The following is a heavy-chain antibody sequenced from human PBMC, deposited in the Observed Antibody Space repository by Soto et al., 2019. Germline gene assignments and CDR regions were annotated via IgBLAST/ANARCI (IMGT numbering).Heavy chain of an antibody. CDR1: SGYISSSNW. D-gene: IGHD6-19*01. J-gene: IGHJ6*03. CDR3: ARRGSPGDHYYYYMDV. Sequence: SETLSLTCAVSSGYISSSNWWSWVRQPPGKGLEWIGEIYHSGSTNYNPSLKSRVTISVDKSKNHFSLKLSSVTAADTAVYFCARRGSPGDHYYYYMDVWGKGTTVTVSS. V-gene: IGHV4-4*02. CDR2: IYHSGST.